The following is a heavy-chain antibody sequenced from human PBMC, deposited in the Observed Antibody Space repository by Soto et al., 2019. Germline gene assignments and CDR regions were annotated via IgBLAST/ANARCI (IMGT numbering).Heavy chain of an antibody. Sequence: PGGALRLSXAASGFTFSSDWMSWVRQAPGKGLEWVANIKQDGSEKYYVDSVKGRFTISRDNAKNSLYLQMNSLRAEDTAVYYCARDGDGYNDYWGQGTLVTVSS. V-gene: IGHV3-7*01. D-gene: IGHD5-12*01. CDR2: IKQDGSEK. CDR1: GFTFSSDW. CDR3: ARDGDGYNDY. J-gene: IGHJ4*02.